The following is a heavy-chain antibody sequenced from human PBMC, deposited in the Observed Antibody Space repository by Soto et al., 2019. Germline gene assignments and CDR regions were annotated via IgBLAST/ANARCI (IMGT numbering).Heavy chain of an antibody. Sequence: QVQLQESGPGLVKPSETLSLTCTVSGGSISSYYWSWIRQPPGKGLEWIGYIYYSGSTNYNPSLKSRVTRSVDTSKNQFSLKLSSVTAADTAVYYCARLVSGWYYFDYWGQGTLVTVSS. CDR2: IYYSGST. CDR3: ARLVSGWYYFDY. CDR1: GGSISSYY. D-gene: IGHD6-19*01. J-gene: IGHJ4*02. V-gene: IGHV4-59*01.